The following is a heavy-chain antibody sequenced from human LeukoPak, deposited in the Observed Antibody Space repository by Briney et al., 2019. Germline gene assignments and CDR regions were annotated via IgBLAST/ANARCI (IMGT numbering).Heavy chain of an antibody. D-gene: IGHD2-15*01. J-gene: IGHJ4*02. CDR1: GYILTNYG. CDR2: IIPIFGTA. CDR3: AATNTGYCSGGSCSGGFDY. Sequence: SVKVSCKASGYILTNYGISWVRQAPGQGLEWMGGIIPIFGTANYAQKFQGRVTIAADESTSTAYMELSSLRSEDTAVYYCAATNTGYCSGGSCSGGFDYWGQGTLVTVSS. V-gene: IGHV1-69*13.